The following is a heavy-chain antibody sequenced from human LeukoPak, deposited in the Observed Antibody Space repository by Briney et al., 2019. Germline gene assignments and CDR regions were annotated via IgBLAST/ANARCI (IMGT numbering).Heavy chain of an antibody. D-gene: IGHD2-2*01. CDR1: GFIFSDYW. V-gene: IGHV3-7*01. Sequence: GGSLRLSCAASGFIFSDYWMTWVRQAPGKGLEWVANIRQDGSEGYYVDSVRGRFAVTRDNAKSSLYLQLSSLRAEDTAVYYCANPVVVPAALSWGQGTLVTVSS. CDR2: IRQDGSEG. CDR3: ANPVVVPAALS. J-gene: IGHJ4*02.